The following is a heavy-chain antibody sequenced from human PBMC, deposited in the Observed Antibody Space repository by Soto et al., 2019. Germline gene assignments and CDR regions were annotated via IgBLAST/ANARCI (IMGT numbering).Heavy chain of an antibody. CDR3: ARARDGYNFLYEPT. Sequence: PGGSLRLSCVASGFTVSNNYMSWVRQAPGKGLEWVSVSYSGGSTDYADSVKGRFTISRDNSKNTLHLQMNSLRADDTAVYYCARARDGYNFLYEPTWGQGTLVTVSS. V-gene: IGHV3-53*01. CDR1: GFTVSNNY. J-gene: IGHJ4*02. D-gene: IGHD5-12*01. CDR2: SYSGGST.